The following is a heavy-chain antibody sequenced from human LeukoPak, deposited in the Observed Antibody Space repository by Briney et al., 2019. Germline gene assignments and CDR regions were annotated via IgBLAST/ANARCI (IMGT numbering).Heavy chain of an antibody. Sequence: PGGSLRLSCAASGFTFSSYAMSWVRQAPGKGLEWVSAISGSGDSTYYADSVKGRFTISRDNSKNTLHLQMNSLRAEDTAVYYCAREGPAAHTGVYYYYYMDVWGKGTTVTVSS. D-gene: IGHD2-2*01. CDR2: ISGSGDST. V-gene: IGHV3-23*01. CDR3: AREGPAAHTGVYYYYYMDV. J-gene: IGHJ6*03. CDR1: GFTFSSYA.